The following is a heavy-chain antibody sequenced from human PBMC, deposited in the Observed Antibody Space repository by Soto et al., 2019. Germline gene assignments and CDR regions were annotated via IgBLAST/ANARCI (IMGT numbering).Heavy chain of an antibody. V-gene: IGHV1-69*02. CDR3: AIIWGSYRVFDY. CDR1: GGTFSSYT. D-gene: IGHD3-16*02. Sequence: QVQLVQSGAEVKKPGSSVKVSCKASGGTFSSYTISWVRQAPGQGLEWMGRIIPILGIANYAQKFQGRVTIPADKSTSTAYMELSSLRSEDTAVYYCAIIWGSYRVFDYWGQGTLVTVSS. J-gene: IGHJ4*02. CDR2: IIPILGIA.